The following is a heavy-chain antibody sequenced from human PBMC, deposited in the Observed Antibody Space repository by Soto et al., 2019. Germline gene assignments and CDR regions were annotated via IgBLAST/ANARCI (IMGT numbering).Heavy chain of an antibody. Sequence: QVQLQESGPGLVKPSETLSLTCTVSGGSISSYYWSWIRQPPGKGLEWIGYIYYSGSTNYNPSLKSRVTISVDTSKNQFSLKLSSVTAADTAVYYCATPLYGDQDAFDIWGQGTMVTVSS. J-gene: IGHJ3*02. CDR1: GGSISSYY. D-gene: IGHD4-17*01. CDR2: IYYSGST. CDR3: ATPLYGDQDAFDI. V-gene: IGHV4-59*01.